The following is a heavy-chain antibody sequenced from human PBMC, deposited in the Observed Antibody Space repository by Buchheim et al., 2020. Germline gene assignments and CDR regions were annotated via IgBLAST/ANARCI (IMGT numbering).Heavy chain of an antibody. Sequence: QVQLQQWGAGLLKPSETLSLTCAVYGGSFSGYYWSWIRQPPGKGLEWIGEINHSGSTNSNPSLKSRVTLSVDTSKNQFSLKLSSVTAADTAVYYCARGGYRNYYGMDVWGQGTT. J-gene: IGHJ6*02. CDR3: ARGGYRNYYGMDV. V-gene: IGHV4-34*01. D-gene: IGHD1-1*01. CDR1: GGSFSGYY. CDR2: INHSGST.